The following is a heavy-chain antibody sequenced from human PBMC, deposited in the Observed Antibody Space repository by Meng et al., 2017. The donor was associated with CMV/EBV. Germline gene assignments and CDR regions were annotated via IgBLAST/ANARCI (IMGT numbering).Heavy chain of an antibody. J-gene: IGHJ4*02. V-gene: IGHV4-39*07. CDR3: ARDVETESMDRYSDGFGPDD. CDR1: GGSISSSSYY. D-gene: IGHD5-18*01. CDR2: IYYSGST. Sequence: SETLSLTCTVSGGSISSSSYYWGWLRQPPGKGREWIGSIYYSGSTYYNPSHKSRVTIAVDTSKNQFSLKLSSVTAADTAVDDCARDVETESMDRYSDGFGPDDWGQGTLVTVSS.